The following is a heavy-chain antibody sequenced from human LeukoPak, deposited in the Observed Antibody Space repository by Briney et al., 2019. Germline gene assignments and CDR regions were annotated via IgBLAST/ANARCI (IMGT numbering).Heavy chain of an antibody. CDR2: INSYGSTT. J-gene: IGHJ4*02. Sequence: GGSLRLSCAASGFSSSNYWMHWVRQAPGKGLVWVSRINSYGSTTSYADSVKGRFTISRDNAKNTLYLQMNSLRAEDTAVYYCARDSGYCTSSSCLPWGQGTLVTVSS. CDR3: ARDSGYCTSSSCLP. D-gene: IGHD2-2*01. V-gene: IGHV3-74*01. CDR1: GFSSSNYW.